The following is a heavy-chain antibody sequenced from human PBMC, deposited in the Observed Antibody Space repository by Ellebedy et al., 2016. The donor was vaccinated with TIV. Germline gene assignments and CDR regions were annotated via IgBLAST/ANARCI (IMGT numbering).Heavy chain of an antibody. J-gene: IGHJ4*02. Sequence: GESLKISCAASGFTFSSYAMSWVRQAPGKGLEWVSAISGSGGSTYYADSVKGRFTISRDNSKNTLYLQMNSLRAEDTAVYYCAKDRRDGYNHRFFDYWGQGTLVTVSS. V-gene: IGHV3-23*01. CDR2: ISGSGGST. D-gene: IGHD5-24*01. CDR3: AKDRRDGYNHRFFDY. CDR1: GFTFSSYA.